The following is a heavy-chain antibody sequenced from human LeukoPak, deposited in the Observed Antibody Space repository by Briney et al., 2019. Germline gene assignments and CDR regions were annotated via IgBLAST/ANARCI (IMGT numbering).Heavy chain of an antibody. CDR1: GGSISSYY. V-gene: IGHV4-4*07. D-gene: IGHD3-3*01. Sequence: KTSETLSLTCTVSGGSISSYYWSWIRQPAGKGLEWIGRIYTSGSTNYNPSLKSRVTMSVDTSKNQFSLKLSSVTAADTAVYYCARGLTYDFWSGYYGGGYNYNWFDPWGQGTLVTVSS. CDR3: ARGLTYDFWSGYYGGGYNYNWFDP. CDR2: IYTSGST. J-gene: IGHJ5*02.